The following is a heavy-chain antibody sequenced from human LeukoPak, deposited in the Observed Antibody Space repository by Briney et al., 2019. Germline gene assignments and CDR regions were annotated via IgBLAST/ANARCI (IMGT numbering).Heavy chain of an antibody. D-gene: IGHD6-19*01. J-gene: IGHJ4*02. V-gene: IGHV4-59*01. Sequence: PSETLSLACTVSGGSISNYYWSWIRQPPGKGLEYIGCFYHSGSTNHNPSLKSRVTTSVDTSKNQFSLRLSSVTAADTAVYYCASTQQWLAFDYWGQGILVTVSS. CDR3: ASTQQWLAFDY. CDR2: FYHSGST. CDR1: GGSISNYY.